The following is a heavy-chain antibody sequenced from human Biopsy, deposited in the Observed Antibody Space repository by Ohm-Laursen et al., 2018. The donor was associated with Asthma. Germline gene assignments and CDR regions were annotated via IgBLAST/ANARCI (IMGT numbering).Heavy chain of an antibody. Sequence: SSVKVSCKISGYSLTDLSMHWVRQATGQGLEWMGGHDHEEGGTVNARRFQGRVTMTEDTSTDTAYMELSSLSSDDTAVYYCASDFPKDYVRYNFQFWGQGTLVTVSS. V-gene: IGHV1-24*01. CDR1: GYSLTDLS. CDR2: HDHEEGGT. D-gene: IGHD4-17*01. CDR3: ASDFPKDYVRYNFQF. J-gene: IGHJ4*02.